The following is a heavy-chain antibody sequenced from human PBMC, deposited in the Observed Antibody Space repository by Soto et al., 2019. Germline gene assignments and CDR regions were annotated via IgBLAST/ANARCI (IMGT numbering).Heavy chain of an antibody. CDR3: ARGPTMTTVTTIDFDY. V-gene: IGHV1-3*01. D-gene: IGHD4-17*01. Sequence: ASVKVSCKASGYTFTSYAMHWVRQAPGQRLEWMGWINAGNGNTKYSQKFQGRVTITRDTSASTAYMELSSLRSEDTAVYYCARGPTMTTVTTIDFDYWGQGTLVTVSS. CDR2: INAGNGNT. J-gene: IGHJ4*02. CDR1: GYTFTSYA.